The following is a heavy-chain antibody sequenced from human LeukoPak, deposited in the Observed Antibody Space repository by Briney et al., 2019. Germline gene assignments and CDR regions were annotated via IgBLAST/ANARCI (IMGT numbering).Heavy chain of an antibody. CDR2: IYYSGST. CDR1: GGXISSGGYY. V-gene: IGHV4-31*03. D-gene: IGHD3-22*01. CDR3: ARDNRLYYYDSSGYPYFDY. Sequence: SETLSLTCTVSGGXISSGGYYWSWIRQHPGRGLQWLGYIYYSGSTYYNPSLKSRVTISVDTSKNQFSLKLSSVTAADTAVYYCARDNRLYYYDSSGYPYFDYWGQGTLVTVSS. J-gene: IGHJ4*02.